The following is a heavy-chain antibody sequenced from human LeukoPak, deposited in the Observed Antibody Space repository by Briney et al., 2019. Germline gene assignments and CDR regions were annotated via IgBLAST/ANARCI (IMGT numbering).Heavy chain of an antibody. V-gene: IGHV3-20*04. CDR2: INWNGGST. CDR1: GFTFDDYA. D-gene: IGHD2-15*01. J-gene: IGHJ3*02. Sequence: RPGGSLRLSCASSGFTFDDYAMHWVRQAPGKGLEWVSLINWNGGSTGYADSVKGRFTISRDNAKNSLYLQMNSLRAEDTALYYCARVQYCSGGSCYDVGRTGGHGDAFDIWGQGTMVTVSS. CDR3: ARVQYCSGGSCYDVGRTGGHGDAFDI.